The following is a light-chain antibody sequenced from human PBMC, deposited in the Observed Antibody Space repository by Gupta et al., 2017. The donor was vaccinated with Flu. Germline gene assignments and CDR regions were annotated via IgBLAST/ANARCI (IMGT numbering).Light chain of an antibody. J-gene: IGLJ3*02. CDR1: TSANLY. V-gene: IGLV3-25*03. CDR3: QATDISGTYPL. Sequence: VDTSANLYTYEYQQKPGQAPVVLIYKDTERPSVMPDRFSGSSSGTTFMLTISGVQPEDESEYYCQATDISGTYPLFGGGTKLTVL. CDR2: KDT.